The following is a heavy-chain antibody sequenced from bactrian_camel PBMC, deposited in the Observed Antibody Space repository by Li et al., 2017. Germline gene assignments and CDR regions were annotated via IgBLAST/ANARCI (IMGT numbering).Heavy chain of an antibody. CDR1: GFAFDAYA. Sequence: DVQLVESGGGLVQPGGSLRLSCAASGFAFDAYAMTWVRQAPGKGLEWVSSIYSDGSNTYYADSVKGRFTISRDNAKNTVYLQMNSLKSEDTALYYCASDWTAVAGTGLEVDLGTWGQGTQVTVS. J-gene: IGHJ6*01. CDR3: ASDWTAVAGTGLEVDLGT. D-gene: IGHD6*01. V-gene: IGHV3S11*01. CDR2: IYSDGSNT.